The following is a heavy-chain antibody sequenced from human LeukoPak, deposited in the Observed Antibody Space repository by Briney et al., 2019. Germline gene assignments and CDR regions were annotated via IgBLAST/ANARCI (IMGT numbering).Heavy chain of an antibody. V-gene: IGHV3-23*01. CDR1: GFTFSSYA. Sequence: PGGSLRLSCAASGFTFSSYAMSWVRQAPGKGLEWVSAISGSGGSTYYADSVKGRFTISRDNSMNTLYLQMNSLRAEDTAVYYCAKRPPKYYYDSSGLFDYWGQGTLVTVSS. D-gene: IGHD3-22*01. CDR3: AKRPPKYYYDSSGLFDY. CDR2: ISGSGGST. J-gene: IGHJ4*02.